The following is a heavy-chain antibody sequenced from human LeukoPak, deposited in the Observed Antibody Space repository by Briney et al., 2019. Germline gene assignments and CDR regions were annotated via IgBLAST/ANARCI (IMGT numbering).Heavy chain of an antibody. D-gene: IGHD3-10*01. CDR3: ARGGMVRGVIPDY. CDR2: INPNSGGT. CDR1: GYTFTSYG. Sequence: ASVKVSCKASGYTFTSYGISWVRQAPGQGLEWMGWINPNSGGTNYAQKFQGRVTMTRDTSISTAYMELSRLRSDDTAVYYCARGGMVRGVIPDYWGQGTLVTVSS. V-gene: IGHV1-2*02. J-gene: IGHJ4*02.